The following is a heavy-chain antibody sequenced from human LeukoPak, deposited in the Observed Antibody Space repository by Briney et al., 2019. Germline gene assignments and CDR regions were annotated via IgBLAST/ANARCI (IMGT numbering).Heavy chain of an antibody. J-gene: IGHJ4*02. CDR3: ARGSSPFDY. CDR1: GGSISSYY. V-gene: IGHV4-59*08. CDR2: LFYSGNT. Sequence: SETLSLTCTVSGGSISSYYWSWIRQPPGKGLEWIGSLFYSGNTNYNPSLKSRVTISLDTSKNQVSLKLSSVTAADTDVYYCARGSSPFDYWGQGTLVTVSS.